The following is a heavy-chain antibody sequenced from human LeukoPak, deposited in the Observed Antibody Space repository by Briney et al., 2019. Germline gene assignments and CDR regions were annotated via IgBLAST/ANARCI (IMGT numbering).Heavy chain of an antibody. CDR1: GYTFTSYG. J-gene: IGHJ4*02. D-gene: IGHD3-10*01. CDR2: ISAYNGNT. V-gene: IGHV1-18*01. CDR3: ARASPDYYGSGRGDY. Sequence: ASVKVSCKTSGYTFTSYGINWVRQAPGQGLEWIGWISAYNGNTNYAQKLQGRVTMTTDTSTSTAYMELRSLRSDDTAVYYCARASPDYYGSGRGDYWGQGTLVTVSS.